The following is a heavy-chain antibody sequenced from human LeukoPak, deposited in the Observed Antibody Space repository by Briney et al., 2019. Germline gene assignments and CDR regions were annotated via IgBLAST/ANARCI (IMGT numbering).Heavy chain of an antibody. Sequence: ASVKVSCKASGYTFTSYGISWVRQAPGQGLEWMGWISAYNGNTSYAQKLQGRVTMTTDTSTSTAYMELRSLRSDDTAVYYCARVVHGANYLDFWGQGTLVTVSS. CDR2: ISAYNGNT. V-gene: IGHV1-18*01. CDR1: GYTFTSYG. D-gene: IGHD4/OR15-4a*01. J-gene: IGHJ4*02. CDR3: ARVVHGANYLDF.